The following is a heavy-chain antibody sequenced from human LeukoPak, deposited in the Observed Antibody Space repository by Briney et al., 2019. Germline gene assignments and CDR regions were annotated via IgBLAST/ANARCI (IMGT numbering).Heavy chain of an antibody. V-gene: IGHV3-74*01. CDR1: GFDLSAYW. J-gene: IGHJ5*02. D-gene: IGHD3-10*01. CDR3: VRGRGPYGWFDP. CDR2: KSSDGSNT. Sequence: GGSLRLSCAASGFDLSAYWMHWVRQVPGKGLVWVSRKSSDGSNTNYADSVKGRFTVSRDNAKNTLYLQMNSLRVEDTAVYYCVRGRGPYGWFDPWGQGTLVTVSS.